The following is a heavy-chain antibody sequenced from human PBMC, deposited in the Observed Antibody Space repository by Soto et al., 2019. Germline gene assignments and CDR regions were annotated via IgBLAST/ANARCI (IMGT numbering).Heavy chain of an antibody. V-gene: IGHV4-59*08. CDR2: IYYSGST. D-gene: IGHD2-15*01. CDR1: GGSISSYY. Sequence: PSETLSLTCTVSGGSISSYYWSWIRQPPGKGLEWIGYIYYSGSTNYNPSLKSRVTISVDTSKNQFSLKLSSVTAADTAVYYCARQALGYCSGGSCYFNAFDIWGQGTMVTVSS. CDR3: ARQALGYCSGGSCYFNAFDI. J-gene: IGHJ3*02.